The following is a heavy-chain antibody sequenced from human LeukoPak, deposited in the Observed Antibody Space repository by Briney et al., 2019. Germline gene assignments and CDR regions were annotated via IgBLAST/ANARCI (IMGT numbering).Heavy chain of an antibody. Sequence: SETLSLTCTVSGGSISSGDYYWSWIRQPPGKGLEWIGYIYYSGSTYYNPSLKSRVTISVDRSKNQFSLKLSSVTAADTAVYYCARASSWHYYMDVWGKGTTVTVSS. D-gene: IGHD6-13*01. V-gene: IGHV4-30-4*08. CDR3: ARASSWHYYMDV. J-gene: IGHJ6*03. CDR1: GGSISSGDYY. CDR2: IYYSGST.